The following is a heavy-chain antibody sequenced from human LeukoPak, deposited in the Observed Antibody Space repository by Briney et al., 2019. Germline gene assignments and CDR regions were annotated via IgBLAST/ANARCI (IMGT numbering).Heavy chain of an antibody. Sequence: GGSLRLSCAASGFTVSSNYMSWVRQAPGKGLEWVSVIYSGGGTYYADSVKGRFTISRDNSKNTLYLQMNSLRAEDTAVYYCAGPFYYDFWSGLGYWGQGTLVAVSS. CDR1: GFTVSSNY. J-gene: IGHJ4*02. D-gene: IGHD3-3*01. CDR3: AGPFYYDFWSGLGY. V-gene: IGHV3-53*01. CDR2: IYSGGGT.